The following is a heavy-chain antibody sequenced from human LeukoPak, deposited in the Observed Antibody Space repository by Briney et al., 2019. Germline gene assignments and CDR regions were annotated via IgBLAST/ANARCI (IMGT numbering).Heavy chain of an antibody. CDR2: IWHDGSNK. D-gene: IGHD6-13*01. V-gene: IGHV3-33*01. CDR3: ARVSGYSSSWPFDY. J-gene: IGHJ4*02. CDR1: GFTFSNYG. Sequence: GGSLRLSCAASGFTFSNYGMHWVRQAPGKGLEWVAVIWHDGSNKYYADSVKGRFTISRDNSINTLYLQMNSLRAEDTAIFYCARVSGYSSSWPFDYWGQGTLVTVSS.